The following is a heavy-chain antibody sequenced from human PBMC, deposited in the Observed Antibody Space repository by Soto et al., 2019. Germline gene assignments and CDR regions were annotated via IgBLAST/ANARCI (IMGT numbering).Heavy chain of an antibody. V-gene: IGHV5-10-1*01. D-gene: IGHD3-10*01. CDR3: ARHGVRYYYGMDV. J-gene: IGHJ6*02. CDR1: GYNSGYSFTNYW. CDR2: IDPSDSYT. Sequence: GESLKISCKGSGYNSGYSFTNYWFSWVRQMPGKGLEWMGRIDPSDSYTNYSPSFEGHVTISADKSSNTAYLQWSSLKASDTAMYYCARHGVRYYYGMDVWGQGTTVTVSS.